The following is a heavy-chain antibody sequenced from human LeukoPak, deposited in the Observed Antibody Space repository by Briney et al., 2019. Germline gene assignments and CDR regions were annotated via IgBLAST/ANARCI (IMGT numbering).Heavy chain of an antibody. D-gene: IGHD3-3*01. J-gene: IGHJ5*02. CDR3: AKETHYDFWSGYPRYNWFDP. V-gene: IGHV3-23*01. Sequence: GSLRLSCAASGFTFSSYAMSWVRQAPGRGLEWVSAISGSGGSTYYADSVKGRFTISRDNSKNTPYLQMNSLRAEDTAVYYCAKETHYDFWSGYPRYNWFDPWGQGTLVTVSS. CDR2: ISGSGGST. CDR1: GFTFSSYA.